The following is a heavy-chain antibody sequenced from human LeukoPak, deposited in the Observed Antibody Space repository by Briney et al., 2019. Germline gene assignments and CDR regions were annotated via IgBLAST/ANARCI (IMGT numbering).Heavy chain of an antibody. CDR2: IIPIFGTA. CDR3: ARAPQSARRVWFDY. V-gene: IGHV1-69*13. CDR1: GGPFSSCA. Sequence: ASVKVSCKASGGPFSSCAISWVRQAPGQGLEWMGGIIPIFGTANYAQKFQGRVTITADESTSTAYMELSSLRSEDTAVYYCARAPQSARRVWFDYWGQGTLVTVSS. J-gene: IGHJ4*02.